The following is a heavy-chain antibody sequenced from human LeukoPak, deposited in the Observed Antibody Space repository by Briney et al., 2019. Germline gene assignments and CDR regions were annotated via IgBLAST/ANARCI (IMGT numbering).Heavy chain of an antibody. V-gene: IGHV3-21*04. D-gene: IGHD5-12*01. CDR2: ISSSSTYI. CDR1: GFIFSSYN. CDR3: AREGYSAYGLDY. Sequence: GGSLRLSCVASGFIFSSYNINWVRQAPGKGLEWVSSISSSSTYISYADSVKGRFTISRDNGKNSLDPQMDSLTVEDTAVYYCAREGYSAYGLDYWGQGTLVTVSS. J-gene: IGHJ4*02.